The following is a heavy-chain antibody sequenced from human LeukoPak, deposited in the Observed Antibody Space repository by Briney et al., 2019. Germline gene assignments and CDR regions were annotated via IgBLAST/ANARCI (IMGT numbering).Heavy chain of an antibody. V-gene: IGHV3-11*04. CDR2: ISSSGTTI. J-gene: IGHJ4*02. CDR1: GFTFSDYY. CDR3: ARDPSFDILTGYDY. D-gene: IGHD3-9*01. Sequence: GGSLRLPCAASGFTFSDYYMSWVRQAPGKGLEWVSYISSSGTTIYYADSVKGRFTISRDNAKNSLYLQMNSLRAEDTAVHYCARDPSFDILTGYDYWGQGTLVTVSS.